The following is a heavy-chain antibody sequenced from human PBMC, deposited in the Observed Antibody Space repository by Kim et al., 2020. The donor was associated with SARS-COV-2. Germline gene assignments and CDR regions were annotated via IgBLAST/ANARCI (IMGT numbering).Heavy chain of an antibody. J-gene: IGHJ4*02. D-gene: IGHD6-13*01. Sequence: THTHQARKSRVTRSVDTSKNQFSLKLSSVTAADTAVYYCARDGAAAGPGYWGQGTLVTVSS. CDR2: T. CDR3: ARDGAAAGPGY. V-gene: IGHV4-34*01.